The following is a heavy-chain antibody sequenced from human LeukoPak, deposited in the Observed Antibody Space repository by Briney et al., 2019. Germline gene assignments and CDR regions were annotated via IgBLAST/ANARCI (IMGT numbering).Heavy chain of an antibody. CDR3: TRGRGAVLKRGYFDY. J-gene: IGHJ4*02. CDR1: GASISSYSNY. Sequence: SETLSLTCTVSGASISSYSNYWGWIRQPPGKGLEWIGSGYSSRSTYYNPSLKSRVTISVDTSKNQFSLKLNSVTTADTAVYYCTRGRGAVLKRGYFDYWGQGTLVTVSS. V-gene: IGHV4-39*07. D-gene: IGHD3-16*01. CDR2: GYSSRST.